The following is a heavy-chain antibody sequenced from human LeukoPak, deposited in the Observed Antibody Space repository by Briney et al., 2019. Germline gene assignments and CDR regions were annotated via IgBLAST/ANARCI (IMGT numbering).Heavy chain of an antibody. Sequence: GRSLRLSCAASGFTFSSYSMNWVRQAPGKGVEGVSYISSSSSTIYYADSVKGRFTISRDNAKNSLYLQMNSLRAEDTAVYYCAPSLVATDAFDIWGQGTMVTVSS. D-gene: IGHD5-12*01. CDR1: GFTFSSYS. J-gene: IGHJ3*02. V-gene: IGHV3-48*01. CDR2: ISSSSSTI. CDR3: APSLVATDAFDI.